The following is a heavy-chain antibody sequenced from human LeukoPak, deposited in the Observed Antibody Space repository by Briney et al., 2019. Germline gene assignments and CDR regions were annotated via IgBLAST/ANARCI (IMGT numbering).Heavy chain of an antibody. Sequence: GGSLRLSCAASGFTFSSYAMSWVRQAPGKGLEWVSAISGSGGSTYYADSVNGRFTISKDNSKNTLYLQMNSLRAEDTAVYYCAKLYRYCSSTSCPNAFDIWGQGTMVTVSS. CDR2: ISGSGGST. J-gene: IGHJ3*02. CDR1: GFTFSSYA. CDR3: AKLYRYCSSTSCPNAFDI. V-gene: IGHV3-23*01. D-gene: IGHD2-2*01.